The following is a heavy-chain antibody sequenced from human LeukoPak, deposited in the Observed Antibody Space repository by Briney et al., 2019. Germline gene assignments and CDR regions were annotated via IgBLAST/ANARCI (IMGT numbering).Heavy chain of an antibody. V-gene: IGHV3-49*04. J-gene: IGHJ4*02. CDR1: GFTFGVYA. D-gene: IGHD6-13*01. Sequence: GGSLRLSCTASGFTFGVYAMSWVRQAPGKGLEWVGFIRSKAYGGTTEYAASVKGRFTISRDDSKSIAYLQMNSLKTEDTAVYYCTRDHGSSWYERGYFDYWGQGTLVTVSS. CDR2: IRSKAYGGTT. CDR3: TRDHGSSWYERGYFDY.